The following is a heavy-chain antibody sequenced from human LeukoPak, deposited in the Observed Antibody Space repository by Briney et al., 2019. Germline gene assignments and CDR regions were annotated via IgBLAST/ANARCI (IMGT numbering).Heavy chain of an antibody. CDR3: ATDFGYFDWLLTDS. CDR1: GYTLSELS. D-gene: IGHD3-9*01. J-gene: IGHJ4*02. V-gene: IGHV1-24*01. CDR2: FNPEDGDT. Sequence: ASVKVSCKVSGYTLSELSMHWVRQTPGKGLEGMGGFNPEDGDTIYAQNFQGRLTMTEDTSTDTAYMELSSLRSEDTAVYYCATDFGYFDWLLTDSWGQGTLVTVSS.